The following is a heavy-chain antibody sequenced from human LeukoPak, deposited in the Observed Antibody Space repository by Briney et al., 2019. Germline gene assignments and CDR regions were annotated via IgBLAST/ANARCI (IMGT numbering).Heavy chain of an antibody. Sequence: GGSLRLSCAASGFTVSSNYMSWVRQAPGKGLEWVSVIYSGGSTYYADSVKGRFTISRDNSKNTLYLQMNSLRAEDTAVYYCARDGEGVPGAPYGMDVWGQGTTVTVSS. V-gene: IGHV3-53*01. J-gene: IGHJ6*02. CDR2: IYSGGST. D-gene: IGHD3-10*01. CDR3: ARDGEGVPGAPYGMDV. CDR1: GFTVSSNY.